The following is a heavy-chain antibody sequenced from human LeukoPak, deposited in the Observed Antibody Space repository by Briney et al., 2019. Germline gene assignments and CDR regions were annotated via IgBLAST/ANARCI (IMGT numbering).Heavy chain of an antibody. J-gene: IGHJ6*03. CDR2: IYYSGST. D-gene: IGHD4-17*01. Sequence: SQTLSLTCTVSGGSISNGGYYWSWIRQHPGKGLEWIGYIYYSGSTYYNPSLKSPITISVDTSKNQFSLKLSSVTAADTAVYYCARVDGDYGDYYYYMDVWGEGTTVTVS. V-gene: IGHV4-31*01. CDR3: ARVDGDYGDYYYYMDV. CDR1: GGSISNGGYY.